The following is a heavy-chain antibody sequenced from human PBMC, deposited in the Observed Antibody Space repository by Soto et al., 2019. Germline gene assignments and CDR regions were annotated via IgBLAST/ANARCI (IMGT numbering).Heavy chain of an antibody. D-gene: IGHD5-12*01. J-gene: IGHJ4*02. V-gene: IGHV1-3*01. CDR1: GYTFTSYA. CDR3: ATPIVAFY. Sequence: ASVKVSCKASGYTFTSYAIHWVRQAPGQRLEWMGWINAGNGNTKYSQKFQGRVIITRDTSAGTAYMELRSLRSEDTAVYYCATPIVAFYWGQGTLVTVSS. CDR2: INAGNGNT.